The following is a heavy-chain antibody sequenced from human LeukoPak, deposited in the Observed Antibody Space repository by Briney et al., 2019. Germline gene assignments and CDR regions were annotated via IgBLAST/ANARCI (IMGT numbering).Heavy chain of an antibody. CDR1: GFTFSSYA. CDR3: AKGGALPYTHCSSTSCHVYYFDY. J-gene: IGHJ4*02. V-gene: IGHV3-23*01. Sequence: QTGGSLRLSCAASGFTFSSYAMSWVRQAPGKGLEWVSAISGSGGSTYYADSVKGRFTISRDNSKNTLYLQMNSLRAEDTAVYYCAKGGALPYTHCSSTSCHVYYFDYWGQGTLVTVSS. CDR2: ISGSGGST. D-gene: IGHD2-2*01.